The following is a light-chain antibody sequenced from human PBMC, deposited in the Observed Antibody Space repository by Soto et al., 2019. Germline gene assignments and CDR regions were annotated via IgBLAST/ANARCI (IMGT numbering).Light chain of an antibody. CDR3: QQNKDWPGT. J-gene: IGKJ1*01. V-gene: IGKV3-15*01. Sequence: EIVMTQSPATLSVSPGERATLSCRASQSVSSYLAWFQQKPGQAPRLLIYDAPTRAIGIPVRFSGSGSGTEFTLTISSLQSEDSGVYYCQQNKDWPGTFGQGTKVDIK. CDR1: QSVSSY. CDR2: DAP.